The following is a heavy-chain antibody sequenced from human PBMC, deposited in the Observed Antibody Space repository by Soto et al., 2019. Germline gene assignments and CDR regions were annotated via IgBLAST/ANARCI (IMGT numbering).Heavy chain of an antibody. V-gene: IGHV3-74*01. Sequence: EVQLVESGGGLVQPGGSRRLSCAASKFTITSYWMHWVRQAPGKGLVWVSGINSDGSSISYADAVKGRFTISRDNAKNTLYLQMNSLRVEDTAVYYCAREVSHGYVLRGMDVWGQGTTVTVFS. CDR3: AREVSHGYVLRGMDV. D-gene: IGHD5-18*01. CDR2: INSDGSSI. CDR1: KFTITSYW. J-gene: IGHJ6*02.